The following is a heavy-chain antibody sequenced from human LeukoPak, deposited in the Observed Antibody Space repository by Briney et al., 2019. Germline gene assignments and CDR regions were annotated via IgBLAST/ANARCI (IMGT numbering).Heavy chain of an antibody. CDR2: ISTSSSYI. J-gene: IGHJ4*02. V-gene: IGHV3-21*01. Sequence: GGSLRLSCAASGFTFSSYSMNWVRQAPGKGLEWVSSISTSSSYIYYADSVKGRFTIPRDNAKNSLYLQMNSLRAEDTAVYYCARQGLPKSSDYWGQGTLVTVSS. CDR3: ARQGLPKSSDY. D-gene: IGHD6-25*01. CDR1: GFTFSSYS.